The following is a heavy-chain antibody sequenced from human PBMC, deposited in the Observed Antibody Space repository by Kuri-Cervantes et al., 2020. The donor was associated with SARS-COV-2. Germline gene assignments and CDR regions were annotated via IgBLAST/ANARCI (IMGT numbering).Heavy chain of an antibody. J-gene: IGHJ4*02. CDR3: ARRHEIVPDY. D-gene: IGHD2/OR15-2a*01. Sequence: GSLRLSCTVSGGSISGSSYYWGWIRQPPGKGLEWIGSIYYSGSTYYNPSLKSRVTISVDTSKNQFSLKLSSVAAADTAVYYCARRHEIVPDYWGQGTLVTVSS. CDR2: IYYSGST. CDR1: GGSISGSSYY. V-gene: IGHV4-39*07.